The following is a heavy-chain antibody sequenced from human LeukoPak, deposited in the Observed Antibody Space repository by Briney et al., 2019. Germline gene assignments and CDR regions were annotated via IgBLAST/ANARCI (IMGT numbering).Heavy chain of an antibody. CDR1: GFTFSSYS. Sequence: GGSLRLSCAASGFTFSSYSMNWVRQAPGKGLEWVSSISSGSSYIYYADSVKGRFTISRDNAKNSLYLQMNSLRAEDTAVYYYARDPRGITGTTEYDYWGQGTLVTVSS. CDR3: ARDPRGITGTTEYDY. V-gene: IGHV3-21*01. CDR2: ISSGSSYI. D-gene: IGHD1-7*01. J-gene: IGHJ4*02.